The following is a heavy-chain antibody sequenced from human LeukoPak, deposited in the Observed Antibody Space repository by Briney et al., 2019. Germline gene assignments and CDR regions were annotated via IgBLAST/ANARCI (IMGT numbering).Heavy chain of an antibody. Sequence: PSETLSLTCAVTSGSITNNWWTWVRQPPGKGLEWIGEISQSARTNYNPSLKSRVTLSIDKSRNQFSLTMISVTAADTAVYYCAGVRVGNTGLSEYFEYWGQGTLVTVSS. CDR1: SGSITNNW. V-gene: IGHV4-4*02. CDR2: ISQSART. J-gene: IGHJ1*01. CDR3: AGVRVGNTGLSEYFEY. D-gene: IGHD2-8*02.